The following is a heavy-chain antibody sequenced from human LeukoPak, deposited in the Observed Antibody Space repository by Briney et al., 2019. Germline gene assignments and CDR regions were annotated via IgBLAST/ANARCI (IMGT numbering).Heavy chain of an antibody. CDR2: ISGSGGST. Sequence: PGGSLRLSCAASGFTFSSYGMSWVRQAPGKGLEWVSAISGSGGSTYYADSVKGRFTISRDNSKNTLYLQMNRLRAEDTAVYYCAKDLIVGESYSAVGVFDIWGQGTMVTVSS. D-gene: IGHD1-26*01. CDR1: GFTFSSYG. J-gene: IGHJ3*02. V-gene: IGHV3-23*01. CDR3: AKDLIVGESYSAVGVFDI.